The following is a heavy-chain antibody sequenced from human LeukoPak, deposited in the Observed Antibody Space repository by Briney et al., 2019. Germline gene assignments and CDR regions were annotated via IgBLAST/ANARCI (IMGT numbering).Heavy chain of an antibody. CDR2: ISAYNGNT. Sequence: ASVKVSCKASGYTFTSYGISWVRQAPGQGLEWMGWISAYNGNTNYAQKFQGRVTMTTDTSTSTAYMELKSLRSDDTAVYYCARVDQLRYFDRPFDYWGQGTLATVSS. V-gene: IGHV1-18*01. D-gene: IGHD3-9*01. CDR1: GYTFTSYG. CDR3: ARVDQLRYFDRPFDY. J-gene: IGHJ4*02.